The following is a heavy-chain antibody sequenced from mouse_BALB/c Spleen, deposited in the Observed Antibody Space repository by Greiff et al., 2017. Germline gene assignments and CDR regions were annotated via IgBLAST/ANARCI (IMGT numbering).Heavy chain of an antibody. V-gene: IGHV3-2*02. Sequence: VQLQQSGPGLVKPSQSLSLTCTVTGYSITSDYAWNWIRQFPGNKLEWMGYISYSGSTSYNPSLKSRISITRDTSKNQFFLQLNSVTTEDTATYYCARPRWDVGYYFDYWGQGTTLTVSS. CDR1: GYSITSDYA. J-gene: IGHJ2*01. CDR2: ISYSGST. D-gene: IGHD4-1*01. CDR3: ARPRWDVGYYFDY.